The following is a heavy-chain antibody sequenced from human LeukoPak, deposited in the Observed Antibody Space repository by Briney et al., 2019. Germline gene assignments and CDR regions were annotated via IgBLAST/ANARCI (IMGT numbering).Heavy chain of an antibody. V-gene: IGHV1-46*01. CDR3: ARDGYVSSGWYSMGFDP. D-gene: IGHD6-19*01. Sequence: ASVKVSCKASGYTFTSYYMHWVRQAPGQGLEWKGIINPSGGSTSYAQKFQGRVTMTRDTSTSTVYMELSSLRSEDTAVYYRARDGYVSSGWYSMGFDPWGQGILVTVSS. J-gene: IGHJ5*02. CDR2: INPSGGST. CDR1: GYTFTSYY.